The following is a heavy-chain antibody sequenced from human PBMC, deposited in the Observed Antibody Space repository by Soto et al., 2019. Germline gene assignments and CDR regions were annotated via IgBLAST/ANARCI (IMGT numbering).Heavy chain of an antibody. D-gene: IGHD4-17*01. CDR3: AKDLMTTVTTFYYYDGMDV. Sequence: QVQLVESGGGVVQPGRSLRLSCAASGFTFSSYGMHWVRQAPGKGLEWVAVISYDGSNKYYADSVKGRFTISRDNSKNTLYLQMNSLRAEDTAVYYCAKDLMTTVTTFYYYDGMDVWGQGTTVTVSS. V-gene: IGHV3-30*18. J-gene: IGHJ6*02. CDR2: ISYDGSNK. CDR1: GFTFSSYG.